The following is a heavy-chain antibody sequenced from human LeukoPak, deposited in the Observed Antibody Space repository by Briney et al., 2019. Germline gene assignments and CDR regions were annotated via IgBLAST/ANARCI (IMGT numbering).Heavy chain of an antibody. J-gene: IGHJ5*02. V-gene: IGHV1-46*01. CDR2: INPSGGST. D-gene: IGHD6-13*01. CDR3: ARGHPYSGSWYLSWFDP. CDR1: GYTFTSYY. Sequence: ASVKVSCKASGYTFTSYYMHWVRQAPGQGLEWMGIINPSGGSTSYAQKFQGRVTMTRDTSTSTVYMELSSLRSEDTAVYYCARGHPYSGSWYLSWFDPWGQGTLVTVSS.